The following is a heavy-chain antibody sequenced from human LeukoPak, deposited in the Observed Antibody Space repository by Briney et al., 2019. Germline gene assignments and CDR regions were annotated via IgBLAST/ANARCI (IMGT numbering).Heavy chain of an antibody. CDR1: GFTVSSNY. V-gene: IGHV3-53*01. J-gene: IGHJ4*01. CDR2: IYSGGKT. Sequence: GGSLRLSCAASGFTVSSNYMSWVRQAPGKGLEWVSFIYSGGKTFYADSVKGRFTISRDNSKNTLSLQMNSLRAEDTAIYYCAGLSGTYRPFDYWGHGTLVTVSS. D-gene: IGHD1-26*01. CDR3: AGLSGTYRPFDY.